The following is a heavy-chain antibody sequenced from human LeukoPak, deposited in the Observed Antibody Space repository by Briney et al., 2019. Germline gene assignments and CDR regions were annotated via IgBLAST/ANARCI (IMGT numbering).Heavy chain of an antibody. J-gene: IGHJ6*02. Sequence: ASVKVSCKASGYTFTSYDINWVRQATGQGLEWMGWMNPNSGNTGYAQKFQGRVTMTRNTSISTAYMELSSLRSEDTAVYYCAREGPMTYCSSTSCYREVGMWYYYYGMDVWGQGTTVTVSS. V-gene: IGHV1-8*01. CDR1: GYTFTSYD. CDR3: AREGPMTYCSSTSCYREVGMWYYYYGMDV. CDR2: MNPNSGNT. D-gene: IGHD2-2*01.